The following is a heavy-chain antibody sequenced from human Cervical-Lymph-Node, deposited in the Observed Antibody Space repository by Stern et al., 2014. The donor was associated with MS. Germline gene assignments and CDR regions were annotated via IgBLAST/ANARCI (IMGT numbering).Heavy chain of an antibody. CDR3: AHLAVAGLDAFDI. CDR1: GGTFSSYT. J-gene: IGHJ3*02. Sequence: MQLVESGAEVKKPGSSVKVSCKASGGTFSSYTISWVRQAPGQGLEWMGRIIPILGIANYAQKFQGRVTITADKSTSTAYMELSSLRSEDTAVYYCAHLAVAGLDAFDIWGQGTMVTVSS. D-gene: IGHD6-19*01. CDR2: IIPILGIA. V-gene: IGHV1-69*09.